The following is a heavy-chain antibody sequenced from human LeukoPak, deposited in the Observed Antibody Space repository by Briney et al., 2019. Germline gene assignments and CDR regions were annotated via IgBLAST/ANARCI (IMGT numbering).Heavy chain of an antibody. V-gene: IGHV3-48*01. CDR3: ARGDHWGYDAFDI. D-gene: IGHD7-27*01. J-gene: IGHJ3*02. CDR1: GFTFSSYS. CDR2: ISSSSSTI. Sequence: PGGSLRLSCAASGFTFSSYSMNWVRQVPGKGLEWVSYISSSSSTICYADSVKGRFTISRDNAKNSLYLQMNSLRAEDTAVYYCARGDHWGYDAFDIWGQGTMVTVSS.